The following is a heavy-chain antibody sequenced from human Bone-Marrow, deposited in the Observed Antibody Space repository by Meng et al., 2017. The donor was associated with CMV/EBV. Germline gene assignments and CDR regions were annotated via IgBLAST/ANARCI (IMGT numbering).Heavy chain of an antibody. V-gene: IGHV3-53*01. J-gene: IGHJ3*02. CDR1: GFTVSSNY. Sequence: GESLKISCAASGFTVSSNYMSWVRQAPGKGLEWVSVIYSGGSTYYADSVKGRFTISRDNSKNTLYLQMNSLRAEDTAVYYCARGSRGNAFDIWDQGTMVTVSS. CDR3: ARGSRGNAFDI. D-gene: IGHD3-10*01. CDR2: IYSGGST.